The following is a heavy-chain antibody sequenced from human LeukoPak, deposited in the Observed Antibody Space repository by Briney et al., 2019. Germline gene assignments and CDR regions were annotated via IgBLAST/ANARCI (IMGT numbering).Heavy chain of an antibody. CDR3: AREYYGSSGYYYHDAFDI. J-gene: IGHJ3*02. CDR1: GYTFTGYY. CDR2: INPNSGGT. Sequence: ASVKVSCKASGYTFTGYYMHWVRQAPGQGLEWMGRINPNSGGTNYAQKFQGRVTMTRDTSISTAYMELSRLRSDDTAVYYCAREYYGSSGYYYHDAFDIWGQGTMVTVSS. D-gene: IGHD3-22*01. V-gene: IGHV1-2*06.